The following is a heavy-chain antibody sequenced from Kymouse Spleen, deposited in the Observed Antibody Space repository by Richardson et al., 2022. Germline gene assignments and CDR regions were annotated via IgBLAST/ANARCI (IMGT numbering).Heavy chain of an antibody. V-gene: IGHV4-34*01. CDR2: INHSGST. D-gene: IGHD6-19*01. CDR3: ARGYSSGWYVFDY. CDR1: GGSFSGYY. Sequence: QVQLQQWGAGLLKPSETLSLTCAVYGGSFSGYYWSWIRQPPGKGLEWIGEINHSGSTNYNPSLKSRVTISVDTSKNQFSLKLSSVTAADTAVYYCARGYSSGWYVFDYWGQGTLVTVSS. J-gene: IGHJ4*02.